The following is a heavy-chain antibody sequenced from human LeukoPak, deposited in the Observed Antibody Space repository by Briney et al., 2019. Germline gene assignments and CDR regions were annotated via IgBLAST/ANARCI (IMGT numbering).Heavy chain of an antibody. D-gene: IGHD3-9*01. CDR1: GYTFTGYY. J-gene: IGHJ4*02. CDR2: INPNSGCT. Sequence: ASVKVSCKASGYTFTGYYVHWVRQAPGQGLEWMGWINPNSGCTNYAQKFQGRVTMTRDTSISTAYMELSRLRSDDTAVYYCARGDHYDILTGYQTPSHLSDYWGQGTLVTVSS. CDR3: ARGDHYDILTGYQTPSHLSDY. V-gene: IGHV1-2*02.